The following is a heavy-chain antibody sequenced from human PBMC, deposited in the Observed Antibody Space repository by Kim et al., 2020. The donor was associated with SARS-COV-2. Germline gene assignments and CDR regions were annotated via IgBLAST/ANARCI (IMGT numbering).Heavy chain of an antibody. CDR2: ISSSSRII. CDR3: ARDLAEDGVSPTGFDP. V-gene: IGHV3-48*02. CDR1: GFTFSSYS. Sequence: GGSLRLSCAASGFTFSSYSMNWVRQAPGRGLEWVSYISSSSRIIHYADSVKGRFAISRDNAENSLYLQINSLRDEDTAMYYCARDLAEDGVSPTGFDPWGQGTLVTVSS. J-gene: IGHJ5*02. D-gene: IGHD1-1*01.